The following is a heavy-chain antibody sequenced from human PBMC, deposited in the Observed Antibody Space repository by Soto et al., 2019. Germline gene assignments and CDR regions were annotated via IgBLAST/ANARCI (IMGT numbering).Heavy chain of an antibody. CDR2: ISTYNGDT. CDR1: GYTFSSYG. CDR3: ATRGGVVVPAATLYY. J-gene: IGHJ4*02. Sequence: GASVKVSCKASGYTFSSYGISWVRQAPGQGLEWMGWISTYNGDTKYAQKFQGRVTMTRNTSISTAYMELSSLRSEDTAVYYCATRGGVVVPAATLYYWGQGTLVTVSS. V-gene: IGHV1-18*01. D-gene: IGHD2-2*01.